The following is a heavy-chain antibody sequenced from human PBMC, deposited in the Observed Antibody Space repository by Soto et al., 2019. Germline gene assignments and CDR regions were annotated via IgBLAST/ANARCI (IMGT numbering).Heavy chain of an antibody. CDR2: ISAYNGNT. D-gene: IGHD2-2*01. Sequence: GASVKVSCKASGYTFTSYGISWVRQAPGQGLEWMGWISAYNGNTNYAQKLQGRVTMTTATSTSTAYMELRSLRSDDTAVYYCASIVVVPAATLHDAFDIWGQGTMVTLSS. J-gene: IGHJ3*02. CDR1: GYTFTSYG. V-gene: IGHV1-18*01. CDR3: ASIVVVPAATLHDAFDI.